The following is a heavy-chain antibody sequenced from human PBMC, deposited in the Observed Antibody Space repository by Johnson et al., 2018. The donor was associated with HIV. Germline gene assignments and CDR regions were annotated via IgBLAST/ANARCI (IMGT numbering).Heavy chain of an antibody. CDR1: RFTFSTYG. J-gene: IGHJ3*02. D-gene: IGHD1-1*01. CDR3: AKATTGSDAFDI. CDR2: IRFDGSNK. V-gene: IGHV3-30*02. Sequence: QVQLVESGGGVVQPGRSLRLSCAASRFTFSTYGIHWVRQAPGKGLEWVAFIRFDGSNKYYADSVKGRFAISRDNSKNTLYLQMNSLRAEDTAVYYCAKATTGSDAFDIWGQGTMVTVSS.